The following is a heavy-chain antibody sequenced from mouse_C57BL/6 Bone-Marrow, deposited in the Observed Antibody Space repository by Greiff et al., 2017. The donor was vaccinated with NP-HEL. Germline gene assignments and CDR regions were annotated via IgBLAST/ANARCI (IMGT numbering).Heavy chain of an antibody. J-gene: IGHJ2*01. CDR2: IYPRSGNT. D-gene: IGHD1-1*01. Sequence: VQLKESGAELARPGASVKLSCKASGYTFTSYGISWVKQRTGQGLEWIGEIYPRSGNTYYNEKFKGKATLTADKSSSTAYMELRSLTSEDSAVYFCARGVYYGSHFDYWGQGTTLTVSS. CDR1: GYTFTSYG. CDR3: ARGVYYGSHFDY. V-gene: IGHV1-81*01.